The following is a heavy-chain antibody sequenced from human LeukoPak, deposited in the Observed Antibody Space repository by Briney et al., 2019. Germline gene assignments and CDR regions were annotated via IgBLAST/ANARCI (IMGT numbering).Heavy chain of an antibody. D-gene: IGHD3-10*01. V-gene: IGHV1-69*04. CDR1: GGTFSSYA. Sequence: SVKVSCKASGGTFSSYAISWVRQAPGQGFEWMGRIIPILGIANYAQKFQGRVTITADKSTSTAYMELSSLRSEDTAVYYCARDRYYYGSGTYPGGFDPWGQGTLVTVSS. CDR2: IIPILGIA. J-gene: IGHJ5*02. CDR3: ARDRYYYGSGTYPGGFDP.